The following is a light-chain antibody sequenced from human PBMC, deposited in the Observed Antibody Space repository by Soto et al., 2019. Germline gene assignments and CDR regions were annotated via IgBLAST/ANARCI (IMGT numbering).Light chain of an antibody. V-gene: IGLV1-44*01. CDR1: NNDIGGYNY. CDR2: TNS. Sequence: QSVLTQPASVSGSPGQSITIAWTGTNNDIGGYNYVSWYQQLPGTAPKLLIYTNSQRPLGVPVRFSGSKSGTSASLAISGLQSEDEGDYSCATWDENVYVCATGTKDNVL. J-gene: IGLJ1*01. CDR3: ATWDENVYV.